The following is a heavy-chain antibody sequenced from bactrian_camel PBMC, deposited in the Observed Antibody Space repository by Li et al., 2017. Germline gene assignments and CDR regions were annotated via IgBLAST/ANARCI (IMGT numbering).Heavy chain of an antibody. D-gene: IGHD2*01. CDR1: GYTYDTYC. CDR3: KRDRCKSRGSLFYFPA. J-gene: IGHJ6*01. CDR2: IDSDGDT. V-gene: IGHV3S53*01. Sequence: QVQLVESGGGSVQAGGSLRLSCAARGYTYDTYCMGWFRRPPGKEREGIAVIDSDGDTTYAESLKDRFTISQDNAQTTVFHLQMNSLKPEDTAMYYCKRDRCKSRGSLFYFPAWGQGTQVTVS.